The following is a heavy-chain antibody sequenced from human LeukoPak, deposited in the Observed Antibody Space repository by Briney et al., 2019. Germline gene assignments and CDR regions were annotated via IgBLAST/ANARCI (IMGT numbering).Heavy chain of an antibody. V-gene: IGHV5-51*01. CDR2: IYPGDSDT. CDR1: GYRFKTCW. CDR3: ARSKWLPQTEYYYYMDV. Sequence: GESLKISCKASGYRFKTCWIAWVRQMPGKGLEWMGIIYPGDSDTRYSPSFQGQVTISADKSISTAYLQWGSLKASDTAIYYCARSKWLPQTEYYYYMDVWGQGTTVTISS. D-gene: IGHD6-19*01. J-gene: IGHJ6*03.